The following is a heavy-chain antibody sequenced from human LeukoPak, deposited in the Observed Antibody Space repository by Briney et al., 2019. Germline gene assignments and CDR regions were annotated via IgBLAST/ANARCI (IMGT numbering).Heavy chain of an antibody. V-gene: IGHV4-59*01. CDR3: ARVYGGNFDY. CDR1: GGSISNYY. D-gene: IGHD4-23*01. J-gene: IGHJ4*02. CDR2: IYYSGST. Sequence: PSETLSLTCTVSGGSISNYYWSWIRQPPGKGLEWIGYIYYSGSTNYNPSLKSRVTISVDTSKNQFSLKLSSVTAADTAVYYCARVYGGNFDYWGQGTLVTVSS.